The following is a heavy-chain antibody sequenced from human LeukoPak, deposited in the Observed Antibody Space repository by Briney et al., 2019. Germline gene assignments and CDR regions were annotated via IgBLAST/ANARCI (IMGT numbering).Heavy chain of an antibody. CDR2: ISAYNGNT. Sequence: ASVKVSCKASGYTFTSYGISWVRQAPGQGLEWMGWISAYNGNTNYAQKLQGRVTMTTDTSTSTAYMELRSLRSDDTAVYYCARDATVPGYYYYGMDVWGQGTTVTVSS. CDR1: GYTFTSYG. J-gene: IGHJ6*02. V-gene: IGHV1-18*01. CDR3: ARDATVPGYYYYGMDV. D-gene: IGHD4-17*01.